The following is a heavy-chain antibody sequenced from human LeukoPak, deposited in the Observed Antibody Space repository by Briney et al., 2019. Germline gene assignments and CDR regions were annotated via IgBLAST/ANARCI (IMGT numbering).Heavy chain of an antibody. J-gene: IGHJ4*02. CDR2: ITWNSGSK. D-gene: IGHD2-2*01. CDR3: VKGGWYQMLFREFDS. Sequence: GGSLRLSCTASGFIFDDYAMHWVRQAPGKGLEWVAGITWNSGSKGYADSVKGRFTISRDNAKNSLYLQMSSLRPDDMALYYCVKGGWYQMLFREFDSWGQGTLVTVSS. CDR1: GFIFDDYA. V-gene: IGHV3-9*03.